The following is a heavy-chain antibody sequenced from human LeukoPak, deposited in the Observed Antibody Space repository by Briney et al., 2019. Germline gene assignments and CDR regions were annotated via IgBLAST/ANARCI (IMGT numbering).Heavy chain of an antibody. CDR2: ISSSSSYI. Sequence: GGSLRLSCAASGFTFSSYSMNWVRQAPGKGLEWVSSISSSSSYIYYADSVKGRFTISRDNAKNSLYLQMNSLRAEDTAVYYCTTDRPNERALSYFDYWGQGTLVTVSS. CDR1: GFTFSSYS. CDR3: TTDRPNERALSYFDY. J-gene: IGHJ4*02. D-gene: IGHD2-8*01. V-gene: IGHV3-21*01.